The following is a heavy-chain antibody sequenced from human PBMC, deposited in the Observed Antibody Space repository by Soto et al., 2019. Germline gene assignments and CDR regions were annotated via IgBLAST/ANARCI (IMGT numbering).Heavy chain of an antibody. V-gene: IGHV2-5*02. CDR1: VFSLSTSGVG. Sequence: QITLKESGPTLVKPTQTLTLTCTFSVFSLSTSGVGVGWIRQPPGKALEWLALIYWDDDKRYSPSLKRRLTITKDTSTNQVVRTMTNMAPVDTATYYCAHSITMVRGGSYWGQGTLVTVSS. CDR2: IYWDDDK. CDR3: AHSITMVRGGSY. D-gene: IGHD3-10*01. J-gene: IGHJ4*02.